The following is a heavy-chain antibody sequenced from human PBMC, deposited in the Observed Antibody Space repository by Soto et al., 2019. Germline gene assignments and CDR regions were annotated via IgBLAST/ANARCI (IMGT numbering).Heavy chain of an antibody. Sequence: ASVKVSCKASGYTFTSYDINWVRQATGQGLEWMGWMNPNSGNTGYAQKFQGRVTMTRNTSISTAYMELSSVRSEDTAVYYCASASGLSGSTIDYWGQGTLVTVSS. CDR1: GYTFTSYD. J-gene: IGHJ4*02. CDR3: ASASGLSGSTIDY. CDR2: MNPNSGNT. V-gene: IGHV1-8*01. D-gene: IGHD1-1*01.